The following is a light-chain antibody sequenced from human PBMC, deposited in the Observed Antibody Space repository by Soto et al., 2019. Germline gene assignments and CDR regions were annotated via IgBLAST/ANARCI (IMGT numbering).Light chain of an antibody. Sequence: DIQMTQSPSSLSASVGDRVTITCQASQDISNYLNWYQQKPGKAPKLLIYDASNLETGVPSRFSGRGSGTDFTFTISSLQPEDIATYYCQQYDIPGITFGGGTKVEIK. V-gene: IGKV1-33*01. CDR3: QQYDIPGIT. J-gene: IGKJ4*01. CDR1: QDISNY. CDR2: DAS.